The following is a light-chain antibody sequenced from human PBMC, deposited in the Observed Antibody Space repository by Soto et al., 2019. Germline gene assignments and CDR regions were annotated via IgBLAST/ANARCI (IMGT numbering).Light chain of an antibody. CDR2: DVS. V-gene: IGLV2-14*01. CDR3: SSYTSSSTLV. Sequence: QSALTQPASVSGSPGQSITISCSGTSSDVGGYNYASWYQQHPGKVPKLMIYDVSNRPSGVSNRFSGSKSGNTASLTISGLQAEDEADYYCSSYTSSSTLVFGGGTKVTVL. J-gene: IGLJ2*01. CDR1: SSDVGGYNY.